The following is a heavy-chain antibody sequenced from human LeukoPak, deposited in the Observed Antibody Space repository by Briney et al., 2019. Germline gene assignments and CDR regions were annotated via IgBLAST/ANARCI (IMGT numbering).Heavy chain of an antibody. CDR2: ITSSGAAT. V-gene: IGHV3-23*01. Sequence: GGSLRLSCAASGFTFSSYAMSWVRQAPGKGLEWVSSITSSGAATYYADSVKGWFTIPRDNSDNTLYLQMNSLRAEDTAVYYCAKDRPNYYGSNGHYYKLNGDCWGQGTLVTVSS. D-gene: IGHD3-22*01. CDR1: GFTFSSYA. CDR3: AKDRPNYYGSNGHYYKLNGDC. J-gene: IGHJ4*02.